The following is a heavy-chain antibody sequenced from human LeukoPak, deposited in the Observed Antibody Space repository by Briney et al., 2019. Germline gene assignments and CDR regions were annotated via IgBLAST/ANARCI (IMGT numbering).Heavy chain of an antibody. J-gene: IGHJ6*03. D-gene: IGHD6-6*01. CDR1: GGTFSSYA. V-gene: IGHV1-69*05. CDR3: ARGLIQEYSSSAAYYYYMDV. CDR2: IIPMFGTA. Sequence: GASVTVSCKASGGTFSSYAISWVRQAPGQGREWMGGIIPMFGTANYAQKFQGRVTITTDESTSTAYMELSSLRSEDTAVYYCARGLIQEYSSSAAYYYYMDVWGKGTTVTVSS.